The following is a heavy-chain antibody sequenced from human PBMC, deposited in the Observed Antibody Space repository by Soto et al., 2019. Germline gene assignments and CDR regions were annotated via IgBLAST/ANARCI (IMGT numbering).Heavy chain of an antibody. CDR1: GGSISSYY. D-gene: IGHD6-13*01. CDR2: IYYSGST. J-gene: IGHJ4*02. V-gene: IGHV4-59*01. Sequence: SETLSLTCTVSGGSISSYYWSWIRQPPGKGLEWIGYIYYSGSTNYNPSLKSRVTISVDTSKNQFSLKLSSVTAADTAVYYCARGWRQLVGFYFDYWGQGTLVTVSS. CDR3: ARGWRQLVGFYFDY.